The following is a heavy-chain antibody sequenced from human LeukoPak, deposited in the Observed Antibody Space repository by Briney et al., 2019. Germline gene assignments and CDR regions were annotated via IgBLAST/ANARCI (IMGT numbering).Heavy chain of an antibody. CDR2: IIPIFGTA. J-gene: IGHJ4*02. CDR3: ARGPERYFDFGILDY. D-gene: IGHD3-9*01. Sequence: SVKVSCKASGGTFSSYAISWVRQAPGQGLEWMGGIIPIFGTANYAQKFQGRVTITADKSTSTAYMELSSLRSEDTAVYYCARGPERYFDFGILDYWGQGTLVTVPS. CDR1: GGTFSSYA. V-gene: IGHV1-69*06.